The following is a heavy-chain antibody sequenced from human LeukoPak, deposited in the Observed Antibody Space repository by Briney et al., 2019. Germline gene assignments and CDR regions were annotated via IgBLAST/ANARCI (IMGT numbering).Heavy chain of an antibody. CDR2: IYHSGST. Sequence: PSETLSLTCAVSGGSISSSNWWSWVRQPPGKGLEWIGVIYHSGSTNYNPSLKSRVTISVDTSKNQFSLKLSSVTAADTAVDYCARSIAAAAIDYWGQGTLVTVSS. CDR3: ARSIAAAAIDY. V-gene: IGHV4-4*02. J-gene: IGHJ4*02. D-gene: IGHD6-13*01. CDR1: GGSISSSNW.